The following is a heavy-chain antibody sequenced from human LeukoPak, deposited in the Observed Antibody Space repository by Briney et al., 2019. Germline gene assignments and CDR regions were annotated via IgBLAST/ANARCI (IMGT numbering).Heavy chain of an antibody. Sequence: PSETLSLTCTVSGDSINSYYWTWIRQPPGKGLEWIGYIYYSGSTSYNPSLKSRVTISVDTSKNQFSLRLSSVTAADTAVYYCARRARWAQDFDYWGQGTPVTVSS. J-gene: IGHJ4*02. CDR1: GDSINSYY. CDR3: ARRARWAQDFDY. D-gene: IGHD5-24*01. V-gene: IGHV4-59*08. CDR2: IYYSGST.